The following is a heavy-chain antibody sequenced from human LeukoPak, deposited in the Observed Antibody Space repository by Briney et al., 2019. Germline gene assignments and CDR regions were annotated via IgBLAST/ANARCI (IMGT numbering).Heavy chain of an antibody. V-gene: IGHV3-73*01. Sequence: GGSLRLSCAASGLTLSDSAVDLGRQASGKGLEWVGLIDRPAKSYATAYGASVGGRFTISRDDSKNTAYLQMDSLKTEDTALYYCAQDRATYNLLNPWGQGTLVTVSS. CDR2: IDRPAKSYAT. D-gene: IGHD2-15*01. CDR1: GLTLSDSA. J-gene: IGHJ5*02. CDR3: AQDRATYNLLNP.